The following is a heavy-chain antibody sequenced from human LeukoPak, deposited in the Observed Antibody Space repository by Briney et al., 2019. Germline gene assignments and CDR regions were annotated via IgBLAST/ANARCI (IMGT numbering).Heavy chain of an antibody. D-gene: IGHD3-3*01. Sequence: ASVKVSCKASGYTFTSYGISWVRQAPGQGLEWMGWVSAYNGNTNYAQKLQGRVTMTTDTSTSTAYMELRSLRSDDTAVYYCARGYDFWSGYYTIDDAFDIWGQGTMVTVSS. J-gene: IGHJ3*02. CDR1: GYTFTSYG. CDR2: VSAYNGNT. V-gene: IGHV1-18*01. CDR3: ARGYDFWSGYYTIDDAFDI.